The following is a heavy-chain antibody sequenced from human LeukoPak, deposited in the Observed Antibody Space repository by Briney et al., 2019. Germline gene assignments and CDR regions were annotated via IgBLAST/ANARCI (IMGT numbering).Heavy chain of an antibody. CDR2: ISGSGCST. D-gene: IGHD2-21*02. CDR3: AKDLEPVVTVVYGAFDI. V-gene: IGHV3-23*01. Sequence: GWSLRLSCAASGFTLRSYAMSWVRQAPGQGVEGVSSISGSGCSTHYADSAKGRFTISRDNSKNTLLPQINSLSAQAPARSYCAKDLEPVVTVVYGAFDIWGRGTMVTVSS. CDR1: GFTLRSYA. J-gene: IGHJ3*02.